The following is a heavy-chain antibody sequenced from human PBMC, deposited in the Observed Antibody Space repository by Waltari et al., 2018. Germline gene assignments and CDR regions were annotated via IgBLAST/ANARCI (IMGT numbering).Heavy chain of an antibody. D-gene: IGHD2-15*01. V-gene: IGHV3-72*01. CDR3: ASRWS. J-gene: IGHJ5*02. CDR1: GFTLSDHY. CDR2: TRNKANSYTT. Sequence: EVQLVESGGGLVQHGGSLRLSGAASGFTLSDHYMDWVRQAPGKGLEWVGRTRNKANSYTTEYAASVKGRFTISRDDSKNSLYLQMNSLKTEDTAVYYCASRWSWGQGTLVTVSS.